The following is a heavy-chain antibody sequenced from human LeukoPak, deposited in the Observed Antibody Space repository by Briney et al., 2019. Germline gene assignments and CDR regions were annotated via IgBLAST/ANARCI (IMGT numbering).Heavy chain of an antibody. CDR2: IYTSGST. V-gene: IGHV4-4*09. Sequence: SETLSLTCTVSGGSISSYYWSWIRQPPGKGLEWIGYIYTSGSTNYNPSLKSRVTISVDTSKNQFSLKLSSVTAADTAVYYCARAADSGYSSSWYSQAPSYYYYMDVWGKGTTVTVSS. CDR1: GGSISSYY. CDR3: ARAADSGYSSSWYSQAPSYYYYMDV. J-gene: IGHJ6*03. D-gene: IGHD6-13*01.